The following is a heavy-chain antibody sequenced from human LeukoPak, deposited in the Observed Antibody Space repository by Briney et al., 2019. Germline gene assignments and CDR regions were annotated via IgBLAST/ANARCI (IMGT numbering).Heavy chain of an antibody. Sequence: GGSLRLSCAASGFTFSSYGMHWVRQAPGKGLEWVAVISYDGSNKYYADSVKGRFTISRDNSKNTLYLQLNSLRGEDTAVYYCAKVKEEHQRAYYFDYWGQGTLVTVSS. CDR2: ISYDGSNK. V-gene: IGHV3-30*18. CDR3: AKVKEEHQRAYYFDY. D-gene: IGHD1-26*01. J-gene: IGHJ4*02. CDR1: GFTFSSYG.